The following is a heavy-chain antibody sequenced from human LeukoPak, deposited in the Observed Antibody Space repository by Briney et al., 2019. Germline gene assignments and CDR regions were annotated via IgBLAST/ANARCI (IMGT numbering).Heavy chain of an antibody. CDR2: ISSSSSYI. J-gene: IGHJ4*02. CDR1: GFTFSSYS. Sequence: GGSLRLSCAASGFTFSSYSTNWVRQAPGKGLEWVSSISSSSSYIYYADSVKGRFTISRDNAKNSLYLQMNSLRAEDTAVYYCAKGKDSGYDFAFDYWGQGTLVTVSS. D-gene: IGHD5-12*01. V-gene: IGHV3-21*04. CDR3: AKGKDSGYDFAFDY.